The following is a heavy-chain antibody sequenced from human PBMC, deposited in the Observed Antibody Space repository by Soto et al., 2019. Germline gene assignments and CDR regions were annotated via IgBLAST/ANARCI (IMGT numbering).Heavy chain of an antibody. CDR3: WRSGSSYHVGYGMDV. CDR1: GFAFNSYS. J-gene: IGHJ6*02. CDR2: ISSGSSII. D-gene: IGHD2-15*01. V-gene: IGHV3-48*02. Sequence: EVQLVESGGGLVQPGGSLSLSCAASGFAFNSYSVNWVRQAPGKGLEWVSYISSGSSIIYYADSVKGRFTITRDDAKNSLMLQMDSLREENTAVYYCWRSGSSYHVGYGMDVWGQGTTVTVSS.